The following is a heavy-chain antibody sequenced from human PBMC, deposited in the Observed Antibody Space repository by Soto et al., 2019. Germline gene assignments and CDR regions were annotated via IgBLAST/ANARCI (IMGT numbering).Heavy chain of an antibody. CDR3: AKVHRNYYGMDV. CDR2: ISYDGSNK. J-gene: IGHJ6*02. V-gene: IGHV3-30*18. CDR1: GFTFSSYG. Sequence: SLRLSCAASGFTFSSYGMHWVRQAPGKGLEWVAVISYDGSNKYYADSVKGRFTISRDNSKNTLYLQMNSLRAEDTAVYYCAKVHRNYYGMDVWGQGTTVTVSS.